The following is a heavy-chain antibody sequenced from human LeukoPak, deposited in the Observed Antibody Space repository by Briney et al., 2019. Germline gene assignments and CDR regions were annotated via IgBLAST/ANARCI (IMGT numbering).Heavy chain of an antibody. D-gene: IGHD4-17*01. J-gene: IGHJ4*02. CDR2: INHSGST. CDR1: GGSISGYY. Sequence: SETLSLTCAVYGGSISGYYWSWIRQPPGKGLEWIGEINHSGSTNYNPSLKSRVTISVDTSKNQFSLKLSSVTAADTAVYYCARVYGDYLDYWGQGTLVTVSS. CDR3: ARVYGDYLDY. V-gene: IGHV4-34*01.